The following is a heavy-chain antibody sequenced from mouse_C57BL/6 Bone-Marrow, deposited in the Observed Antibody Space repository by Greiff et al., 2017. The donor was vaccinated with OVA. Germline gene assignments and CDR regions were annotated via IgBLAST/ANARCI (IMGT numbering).Heavy chain of an antibody. V-gene: IGHV1-82*01. CDR1: GYAFSSSW. Sequence: QVQLQQSGPELVKPGASVKISCKASGYAFSSSWMNWVKQRPGKGLEWIGRIYPGDGDTNYNGKFKGKATLTADKSSSTAYMQLSNLTSEDSEVYVCARERDYDWFAYWGQGTLVTVSA. CDR2: IYPGDGDT. D-gene: IGHD2-4*01. CDR3: ARERDYDWFAY. J-gene: IGHJ3*01.